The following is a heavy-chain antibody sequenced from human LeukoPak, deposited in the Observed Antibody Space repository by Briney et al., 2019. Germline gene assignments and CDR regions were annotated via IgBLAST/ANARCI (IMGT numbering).Heavy chain of an antibody. V-gene: IGHV5-51*01. CDR1: GYSFTSYW. J-gene: IGHJ5*02. Sequence: KSGESLKVSCTGSGYSFTSYWIGWVRQMPGKGLEWMGVIYPGDSDTRYSPSFQGQVTISADKSINTAYLQWSSLKASDTAMYYCARAPEGYCSSTSCYDNWFDPWGQGTLVTVSS. D-gene: IGHD2-2*01. CDR3: ARAPEGYCSSTSCYDNWFDP. CDR2: IYPGDSDT.